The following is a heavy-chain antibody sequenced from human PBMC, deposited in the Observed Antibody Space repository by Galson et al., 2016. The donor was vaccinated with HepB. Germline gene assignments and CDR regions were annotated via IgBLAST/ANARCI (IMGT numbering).Heavy chain of an antibody. V-gene: IGHV3-30*18. CDR2: ISYDGSKE. D-gene: IGHD3-16*01. CDR3: AKDGASGGTGHLDF. J-gene: IGHJ4*02. Sequence: SLRLSCAASGFTFKDYGIHWVRQAPGKGLEWVAVISYDGSKEDSTDSVRGRFSVSRDNSRNTVYLQMNSLRVEDTALYYCAKDGASGGTGHLDFWGQGTLGIVSS. CDR1: GFTFKDYG.